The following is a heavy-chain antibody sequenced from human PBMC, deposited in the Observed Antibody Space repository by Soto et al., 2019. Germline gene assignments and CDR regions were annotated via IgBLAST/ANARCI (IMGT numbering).Heavy chain of an antibody. D-gene: IGHD2-8*01. J-gene: IGHJ6*02. Sequence: PGGSLRLSCAASGFTFTKFGMHWGRQAPGKGLEWVAVISYDGSNKYYGDSAKGRFTISRDNSKNTVYLQMNGLRPEDTAVYYCAKILVEGPNYYYYGMDVWGQGTTVTVSS. V-gene: IGHV3-30*18. CDR2: ISYDGSNK. CDR3: AKILVEGPNYYYYGMDV. CDR1: GFTFTKFG.